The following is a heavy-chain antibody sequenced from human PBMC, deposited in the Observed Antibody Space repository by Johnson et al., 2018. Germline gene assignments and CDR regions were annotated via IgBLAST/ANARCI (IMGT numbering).Heavy chain of an antibody. V-gene: IGHV3-49*05. J-gene: IGHJ6*03. CDR1: GFTFGDYA. CDR3: AKLMNWGALYYYYYMDV. CDR2: IRSKAYGATT. D-gene: IGHD7-27*01. Sequence: VQLVESGGGLVKPGRSLRLSCTASGFTFGDYAMSWFRQAPGKGLEWLGFIRSKAYGATTEYAASVKGRFTISRDDSKSIAYLQMNSLKTEDTAVYYCAKLMNWGALYYYYYMDVWGKGTTVTVSS.